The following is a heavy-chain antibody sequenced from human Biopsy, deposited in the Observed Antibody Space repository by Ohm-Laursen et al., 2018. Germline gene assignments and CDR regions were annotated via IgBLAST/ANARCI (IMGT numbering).Heavy chain of an antibody. J-gene: IGHJ2*01. D-gene: IGHD3-22*01. CDR3: ARFPLGAYDDSGSYRAVEHWYFDL. Sequence: SVKVSCKASGGAFTNYAINWVRQAPGQGLEWVGSSIPLFNTANYADKFQGRVTLTADKSTTTAYMELSSLRSEDTAIYYCARFPLGAYDDSGSYRAVEHWYFDLWGRGTLVTASS. CDR1: GGAFTNYA. CDR2: SIPLFNTA. V-gene: IGHV1-69*06.